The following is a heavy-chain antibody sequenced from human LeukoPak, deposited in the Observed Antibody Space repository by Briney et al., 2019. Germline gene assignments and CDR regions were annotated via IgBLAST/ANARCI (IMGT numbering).Heavy chain of an antibody. V-gene: IGHV1-8*03. Sequence: ASVKVSCKASGYTFTSYDINWVRQATGQGLEWMGWMNPNSGNTGYAQKFQGRVTITRNTSISTAYMELSSLRPEDTAVYYCARVFGSSSWYWFDPWGQRTLVTVSS. CDR2: MNPNSGNT. CDR3: ARVFGSSSWYWFDP. D-gene: IGHD6-13*01. CDR1: GYTFTSYD. J-gene: IGHJ5*02.